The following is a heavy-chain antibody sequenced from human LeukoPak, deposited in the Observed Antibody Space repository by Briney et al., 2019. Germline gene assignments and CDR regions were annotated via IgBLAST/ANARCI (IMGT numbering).Heavy chain of an antibody. Sequence: GGSLRLSRAASGFTFSIYAMSWVRQAPGKGLQWVSSITSRGESTWYVDSVKGPFTITRDNSENKLYLQMHSLRAEDTAVYYCARDRPNYYGSDGHYYRRDGDYWGRGTLVSVSS. CDR2: ITSRGEST. D-gene: IGHD3-22*01. V-gene: IGHV3-23*01. J-gene: IGHJ4*02. CDR1: GFTFSIYA. CDR3: ARDRPNYYGSDGHYYRRDGDY.